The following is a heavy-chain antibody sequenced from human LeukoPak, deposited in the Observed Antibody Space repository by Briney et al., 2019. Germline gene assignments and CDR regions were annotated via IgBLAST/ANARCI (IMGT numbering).Heavy chain of an antibody. CDR2: IIPTFGTA. Sequence: EASVKVSCKASGGTFSSYAISWVRQATGQGLEWMGGIIPTFGTANYAQKFQGRVTITADESTSTAYMELSSLRSEDTAVYYCARAVRDFWTSPVDYWGQGTLVTVSS. V-gene: IGHV1-69*13. CDR1: GGTFSSYA. J-gene: IGHJ4*02. D-gene: IGHD3/OR15-3a*01. CDR3: ARAVRDFWTSPVDY.